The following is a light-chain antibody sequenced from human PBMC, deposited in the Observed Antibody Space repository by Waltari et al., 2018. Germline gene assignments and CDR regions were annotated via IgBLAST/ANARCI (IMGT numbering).Light chain of an antibody. CDR2: KAT. CDR1: SGSLSTTSY. Sequence: QTVVTQEPSLSVSPGGTVTLTCALSSGSLSTTSYATWYQQTPGQAPRTLVYKATALSSGVPDRFSGSILGNTAALTITGAQADDESDYYCALYMGSGIWVFGGGTRLTVL. J-gene: IGLJ3*02. CDR3: ALYMGSGIWV. V-gene: IGLV8-61*01.